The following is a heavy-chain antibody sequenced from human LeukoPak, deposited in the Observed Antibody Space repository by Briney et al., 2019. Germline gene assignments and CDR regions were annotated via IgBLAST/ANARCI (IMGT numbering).Heavy chain of an antibody. CDR1: EFTFSGHA. V-gene: IGHV3-30-3*01. J-gene: IGHJ4*02. CDR3: ARDGFPGGTVAGTYLNY. CDR2: ISYDGNNK. D-gene: IGHD6-19*01. Sequence: PGGSLRLSCAASEFTFSGHAMHWVRRAPGRGLEWVAVISYDGNNKFYADSVKGRFTISRDNSRNTLSLQMNSLRAEDTAVYYCARDGFPGGTVAGTYLNYWGQGTLVTVSS.